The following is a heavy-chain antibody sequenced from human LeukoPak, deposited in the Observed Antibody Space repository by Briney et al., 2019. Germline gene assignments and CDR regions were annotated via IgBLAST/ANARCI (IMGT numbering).Heavy chain of an antibody. J-gene: IGHJ4*02. CDR2: INPNSGGT. Sequence: ASVKVSCKASGYTFTGYYMHWVRQAPGQGLEWMGCINPNSGGTNYAQKFQGRVTMTRDTSISTAYMELSRLRSDDTAVYYCARDQRYGSGSYYFDYWGQGTLVTVSS. D-gene: IGHD3-10*01. V-gene: IGHV1-2*02. CDR3: ARDQRYGSGSYYFDY. CDR1: GYTFTGYY.